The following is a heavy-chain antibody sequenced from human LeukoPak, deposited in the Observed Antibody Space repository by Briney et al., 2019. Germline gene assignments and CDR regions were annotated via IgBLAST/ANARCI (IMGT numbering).Heavy chain of an antibody. Sequence: SGTLSLTCGVSGGSVINTNWWTWVRQPPGKGLEWIGEVHLDGRTNYNPSLESRLTMSVDVSENQVSLKLTSVTAADTAVYYCAREGGFYRPLDYSGQGALVTVSS. V-gene: IGHV4-4*02. CDR1: GGSVINTNW. CDR3: AREGGFYRPLDY. D-gene: IGHD3-3*01. CDR2: VHLDGRT. J-gene: IGHJ4*02.